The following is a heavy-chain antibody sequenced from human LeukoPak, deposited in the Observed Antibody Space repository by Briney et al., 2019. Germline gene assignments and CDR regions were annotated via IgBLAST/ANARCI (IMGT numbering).Heavy chain of an antibody. Sequence: PSETLSLTCTVSGGSISSYYWSWIRQPPGKGLEWIGYILYTGSTNYNPSLKSRVTISVDTSKNQFSLNVTSVTAADTAVYYCARSTNRVDSWGQGTLVTVSS. J-gene: IGHJ4*02. D-gene: IGHD1-14*01. CDR2: ILYTGST. CDR3: ARSTNRVDS. CDR1: GGSISSYY. V-gene: IGHV4-59*08.